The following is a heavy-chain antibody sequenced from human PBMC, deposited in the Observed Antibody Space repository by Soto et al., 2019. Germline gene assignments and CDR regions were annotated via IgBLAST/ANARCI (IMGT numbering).Heavy chain of an antibody. CDR1: GGTFSSYA. D-gene: IGHD3-3*01. CDR3: ARVRVRFLAWLGSEG. Sequence: QVQLVQSGAEVKKPGSSVKVSCKASGGTFSSYAISWVRQAPGQGLEWMGGIIPIFGTANYAQKFQGRVTITADEPTSTAYMELSSLRSEDTAVYYCARVRVRFLAWLGSEGWGQGTLVTVSS. V-gene: IGHV1-69*12. CDR2: IIPIFGTA. J-gene: IGHJ4*02.